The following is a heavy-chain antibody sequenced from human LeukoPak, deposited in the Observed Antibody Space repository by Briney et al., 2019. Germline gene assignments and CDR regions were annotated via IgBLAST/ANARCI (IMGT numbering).Heavy chain of an antibody. J-gene: IGHJ3*02. CDR1: GFTFRSYS. CDR3: ARDGMVRGVIIWDAFDI. Sequence: GGSLRLSCAASGFTFRSYSMNWVRQAPGKGLEWVSYISSSSSTIYYADSVKGRFTISRDNAKNSLYLQMNSLRDEDTAVYYCARDGMVRGVIIWDAFDIWGQGTMVTVSS. D-gene: IGHD3-10*01. V-gene: IGHV3-48*02. CDR2: ISSSSSTI.